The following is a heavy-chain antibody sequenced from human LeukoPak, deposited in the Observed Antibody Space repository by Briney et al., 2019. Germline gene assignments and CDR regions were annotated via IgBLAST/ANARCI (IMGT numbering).Heavy chain of an antibody. CDR3: ARATMVRGVIDWFDP. D-gene: IGHD3-10*01. CDR2: IYPGDSDT. CDR1: GYRFSTYW. V-gene: IGHV5-51*01. Sequence: PGESLKISCKGSGYRFSTYWIAWVRQMPGKGLEWMGIIYPGDSDTRYSPSFQGQVTISADKSVNTAYLQWSSLKASDTAMYYCARATMVRGVIDWFDPWGQGTLVTVSS. J-gene: IGHJ5*02.